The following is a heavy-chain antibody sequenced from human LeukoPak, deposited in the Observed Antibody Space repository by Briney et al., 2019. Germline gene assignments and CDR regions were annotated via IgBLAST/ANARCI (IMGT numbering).Heavy chain of an antibody. CDR1: GFTFSSYA. CDR2: IKPDGSEK. Sequence: GGSLRLSCAASGFTFSSYAMHWVRQAPGRGLEWVAVIKPDGSEKYYVDSVMGRFTISRDNAKNSLYLQMDTLRAEDTALYYCARGLYSSSPWGQGTLVTVSS. V-gene: IGHV3-7*01. D-gene: IGHD6-13*01. CDR3: ARGLYSSSP. J-gene: IGHJ5*02.